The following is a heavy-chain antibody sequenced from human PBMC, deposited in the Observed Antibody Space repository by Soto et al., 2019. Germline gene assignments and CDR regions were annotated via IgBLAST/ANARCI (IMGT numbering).Heavy chain of an antibody. J-gene: IGHJ6*02. CDR2: IYYSGST. CDR3: ARTYSSSWLDYYYYGMDV. Sequence: SETLSLTCTVSGGSIGSSSYYWGWIRQPPGKGLEWIGSIYYSGSTYYNPSLKSRVTISVDTSKNQFSLKLSSVTAADTAVYYCARTYSSSWLDYYYYGMDVWGQGTTVT. V-gene: IGHV4-39*01. D-gene: IGHD6-13*01. CDR1: GGSIGSSSYY.